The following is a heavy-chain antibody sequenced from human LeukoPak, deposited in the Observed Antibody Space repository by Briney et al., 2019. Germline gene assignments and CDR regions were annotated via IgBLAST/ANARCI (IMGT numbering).Heavy chain of an antibody. J-gene: IGHJ3*02. Sequence: PSETLSLTCTVSGGSIMVAAYSWSWIRQPPGKGLEWIGYIYYSGRTYYNPSLKSQVTISLDRSKNQFSLKLSSVTAADTAVYFCARGYGDNSGAFDIWGQGTLVTVSS. V-gene: IGHV4-30-2*01. CDR2: IYYSGRT. CDR1: GGSIMVAAYS. CDR3: ARGYGDNSGAFDI. D-gene: IGHD4-23*01.